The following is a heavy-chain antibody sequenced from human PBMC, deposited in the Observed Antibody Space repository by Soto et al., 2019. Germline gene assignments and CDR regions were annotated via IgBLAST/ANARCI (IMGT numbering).Heavy chain of an antibody. CDR1: GYTFTSYY. Sequence: ASVKVSCKASGYTFTSYYINWVRQATGQGLEWMGWMNPKNGNTGYAQKFQGRITMTRDTSIRTVYMELSSLTFEDTAVYYCARGRADGDFGNWIDPWGQGTQVTVSS. D-gene: IGHD4-17*01. CDR3: ARGRADGDFGNWIDP. V-gene: IGHV1-8*01. J-gene: IGHJ5*02. CDR2: MNPKNGNT.